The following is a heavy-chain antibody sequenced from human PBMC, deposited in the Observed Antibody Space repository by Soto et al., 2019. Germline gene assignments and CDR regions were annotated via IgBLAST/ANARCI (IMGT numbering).Heavy chain of an antibody. D-gene: IGHD6-6*01. CDR3: ARAIAARPVLAFDL. Sequence: PTCVYPTQTLTINCSFSVSSLSRRGVGVGWVRQPKGKALEWLAHIYWSGDEHYIPSLKTRLSITEDTSKNHVVLIMTNMDPVDTCTYYRARAIAARPVLAFDLWGRGTM. J-gene: IGHJ3*01. CDR1: VSSLSRRGVG. V-gene: IGHV2-5*04. CDR2: IYWSGDE.